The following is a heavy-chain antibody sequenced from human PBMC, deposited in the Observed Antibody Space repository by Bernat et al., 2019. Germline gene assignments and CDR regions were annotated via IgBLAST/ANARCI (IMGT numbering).Heavy chain of an antibody. V-gene: IGHV4-31*03. J-gene: IGHJ6*03. D-gene: IGHD3-3*01. CDR1: GGSISSGGYY. CDR3: ARWVPLRPYYYMDV. Sequence: QVQLQESGPGLVKPSQTLSLTCTVSGGSISSGGYYWSWIRQHPGKGLEWIGYIYYSGSTYYNPSLKSRVTISVDTSKNQFSLKLSSVTAADTAVYYCARWVPLRPYYYMDVWGKGTTVTVSS. CDR2: IYYSGST.